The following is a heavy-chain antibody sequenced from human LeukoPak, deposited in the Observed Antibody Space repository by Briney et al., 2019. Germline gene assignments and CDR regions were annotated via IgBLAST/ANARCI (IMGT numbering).Heavy chain of an antibody. CDR1: GFTFSTYS. Sequence: GGSLRLSCAASGFTFSTYSMNWVRQAPGRGLEWVSSISSSSSYIYYADSVKGRFTISRDNAKNSLYLQMNSLRAEDTAVYYCARRVMGARDAFDIWGQGTMVTASS. D-gene: IGHD1-26*01. V-gene: IGHV3-21*01. CDR3: ARRVMGARDAFDI. J-gene: IGHJ3*02. CDR2: ISSSSSYI.